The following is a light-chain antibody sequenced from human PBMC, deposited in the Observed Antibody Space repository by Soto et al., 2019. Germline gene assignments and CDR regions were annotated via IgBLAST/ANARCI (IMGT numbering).Light chain of an antibody. CDR3: QQYNSYSPPWT. CDR2: KAS. Sequence: DIQMTQSPSPLSAAVGDRVTITCRASQSNSSWLAWYQQKPGKASKLLFYKASSLESGVPSRFSGSGSGTEFTLTISSLQPDDFATYYCQQYNSYSPPWTFGQGTKVEIK. J-gene: IGKJ1*01. CDR1: QSNSSW. V-gene: IGKV1-5*03.